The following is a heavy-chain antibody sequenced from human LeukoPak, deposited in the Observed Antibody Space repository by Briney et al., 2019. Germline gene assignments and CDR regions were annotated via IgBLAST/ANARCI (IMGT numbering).Heavy chain of an antibody. CDR3: AKLYGSGSYYYYFDY. D-gene: IGHD3-10*01. Sequence: GGSLRLSCAASGFTFSSYAMSWVRQAPGKGLEWVSAISGSGGSTYYADSVKGQFTISRDNSKNTLYLQMNSLRAEDTAVYYCAKLYGSGSYYYYFDYWGQGTLVTVSS. J-gene: IGHJ4*02. CDR2: ISGSGGST. CDR1: GFTFSSYA. V-gene: IGHV3-23*01.